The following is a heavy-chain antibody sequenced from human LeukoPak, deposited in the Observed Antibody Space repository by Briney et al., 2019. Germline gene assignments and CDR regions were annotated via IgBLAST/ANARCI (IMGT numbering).Heavy chain of an antibody. CDR3: ARGVYYDFWSGYRQNWFDP. D-gene: IGHD3-3*01. Sequence: GASVKVSCKASGYTFTSYDINWVRQATGQGLEGMGWMNPNSGNTGYAQKFQGRVTMTRNTSISTAYMELSSLRSEDTAVYYCARGVYYDFWSGYRQNWFDPWGQGTLVTVSS. CDR1: GYTFTSYD. CDR2: MNPNSGNT. V-gene: IGHV1-8*01. J-gene: IGHJ5*02.